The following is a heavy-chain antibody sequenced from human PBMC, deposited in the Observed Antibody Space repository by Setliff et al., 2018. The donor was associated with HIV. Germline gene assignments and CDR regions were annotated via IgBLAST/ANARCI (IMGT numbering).Heavy chain of an antibody. Sequence: GGSLRLSCAGSGFTFSGSALNWVRQASGKGLEWVGRIRSKANSYATEYAASVKGRFTVSRDDSKNTAHLQMDSLKSEDTAVYYCTREAVAGDYYYYMDVWGKGTTVTV. D-gene: IGHD6-19*01. CDR3: TREAVAGDYYYYMDV. J-gene: IGHJ6*03. CDR1: GFTFSGSA. CDR2: IRSKANSYAT. V-gene: IGHV3-73*01.